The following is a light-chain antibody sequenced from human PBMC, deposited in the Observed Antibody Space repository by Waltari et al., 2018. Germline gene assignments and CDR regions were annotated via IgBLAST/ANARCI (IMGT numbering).Light chain of an antibody. J-gene: IGLJ2*01. CDR1: SSNIGTGYD. V-gene: IGLV1-40*01. CDR2: GNS. Sequence: QSVLTQPPSVSGAPGQRVTISCTGSSSNIGTGYDVHWYQQLPGTAPNHLIYGNSKRPSGVPDRVSGSKSGTSASLAITGLQAEDEADYYCQSYDSSLSGSVFGGGTKLTVL. CDR3: QSYDSSLSGSV.